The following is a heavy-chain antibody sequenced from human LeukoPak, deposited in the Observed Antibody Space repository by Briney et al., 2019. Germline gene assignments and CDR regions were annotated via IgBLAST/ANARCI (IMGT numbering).Heavy chain of an antibody. D-gene: IGHD3-9*01. CDR1: GGSISSSSYY. Sequence: SETLSLTCTVSGGSISSSSYYWGWIRQPPGKGPEWIGSIYYSGSTYYNPSLKSRVTISVDTSKNQFSLKLSSVTAADTAVYYCARTYYDILTGYYNQEDYWGQGTLVTVSS. CDR3: ARTYYDILTGYYNQEDY. J-gene: IGHJ4*02. CDR2: IYYSGST. V-gene: IGHV4-39*01.